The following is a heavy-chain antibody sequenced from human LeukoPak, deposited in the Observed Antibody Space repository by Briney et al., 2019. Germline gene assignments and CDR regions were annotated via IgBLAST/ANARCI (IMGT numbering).Heavy chain of an antibody. CDR1: GFTFSSYW. D-gene: IGHD3-10*01. Sequence: GGSLRLSCAASGFTFSSYWMHWVRQAPGKGLVWVAHINNDGSRTNYADSVKGRFTVSRGNAKNMLYLQMNSLRVEDTAVYYCARVRGESPRWFDPWGQGTLVTVSS. J-gene: IGHJ5*02. CDR3: ARVRGESPRWFDP. CDR2: INNDGSRT. V-gene: IGHV3-74*01.